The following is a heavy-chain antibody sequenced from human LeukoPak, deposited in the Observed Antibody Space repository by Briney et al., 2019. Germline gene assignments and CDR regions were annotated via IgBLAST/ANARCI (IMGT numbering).Heavy chain of an antibody. Sequence: GASVKVSCKASGYTFTSYGISWVRQAPGQGLEWMGWISAYNGNTNYAQKLQGRVTMTTDTSTSTAYMELRSLRSGDTAVYYCAREYYYDSSGYYLYGYWGQGTLVTVSS. V-gene: IGHV1-18*01. CDR2: ISAYNGNT. CDR1: GYTFTSYG. D-gene: IGHD3-22*01. CDR3: AREYYYDSSGYYLYGY. J-gene: IGHJ4*02.